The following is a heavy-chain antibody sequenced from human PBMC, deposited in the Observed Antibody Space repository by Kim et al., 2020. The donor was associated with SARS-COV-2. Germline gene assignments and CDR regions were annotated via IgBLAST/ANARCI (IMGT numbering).Heavy chain of an antibody. J-gene: IGHJ4*02. V-gene: IGHV3-23*01. CDR1: GFTFSSYA. D-gene: IGHD3-22*01. Sequence: GGSLRLSCAASGFTFSSYAMSWVRQAPGKGLEWVSAISGSGGSTYYADSVKGRFTISRDNSKNTLYLQMNSLRAEDTAVYYCAKDIAGGFSGYYYGNDYWGQGTLVTVSS. CDR2: ISGSGGST. CDR3: AKDIAGGFSGYYYGNDY.